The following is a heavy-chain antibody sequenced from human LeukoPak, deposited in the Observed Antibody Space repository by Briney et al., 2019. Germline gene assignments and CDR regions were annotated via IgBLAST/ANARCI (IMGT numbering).Heavy chain of an antibody. CDR1: GFTFSSYA. CDR3: ASLYYDFWSGYYSPDY. Sequence: GGSLRLSCAASGFTFSSYAMSWVRQAPGKGLEWVAVIWYDGSNKYYADSVKGRFTISRDNSKNTLYLQMNSLRAEDTAVYYCASLYYDFWSGYYSPDYWGQGTLVTVSS. V-gene: IGHV3-33*08. J-gene: IGHJ4*02. CDR2: IWYDGSNK. D-gene: IGHD3-3*01.